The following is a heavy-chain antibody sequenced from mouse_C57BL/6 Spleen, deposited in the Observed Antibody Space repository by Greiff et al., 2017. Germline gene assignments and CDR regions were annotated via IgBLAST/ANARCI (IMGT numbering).Heavy chain of an antibody. D-gene: IGHD1-1*01. CDR2: IDPEDGDT. CDR1: GFNIKDYY. Sequence: EVKLQQSGAELVRPGASVKLSCTASGFNIKDYYMHWVKQRPEQGLEWIGRIDPEDGDTEYAPKFQGKATMTADTSSNTAYLQLSSLTSEDTAVYYCTTHYGSSPYWYFDVWGTGTTVTVSS. CDR3: TTHYGSSPYWYFDV. J-gene: IGHJ1*03. V-gene: IGHV14-1*01.